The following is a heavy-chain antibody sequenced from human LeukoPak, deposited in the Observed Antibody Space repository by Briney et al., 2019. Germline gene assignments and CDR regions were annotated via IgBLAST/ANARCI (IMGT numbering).Heavy chain of an antibody. D-gene: IGHD2-2*01. CDR3: ARDSRYCSSTSCHYYFDY. J-gene: IGHJ4*02. CDR2: IWYDGSNK. V-gene: IGHV3-33*01. CDR1: GFTFSSYG. Sequence: GRSLRLSCAASGFTFSSYGMHWIRQSPGKGLEGVAVIWYDGSNKYYADSVKGRFTISRDNSKNTLYLQMNSLRAEDTAVYYCARDSRYCSSTSCHYYFDYWGQGTLVTVSS.